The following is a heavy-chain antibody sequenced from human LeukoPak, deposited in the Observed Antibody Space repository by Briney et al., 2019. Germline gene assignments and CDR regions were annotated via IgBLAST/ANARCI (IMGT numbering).Heavy chain of an antibody. Sequence: AGSLRLSCAASGFTFNTYAMAWVRQAPGKGLEWVSTVSASGDNTYYVDSVKGRFTISRDNSKSTLSLQMNSLRNEDTGVYYCAKVLAGYSYGSYDYWGQGTLVTVPS. J-gene: IGHJ4*02. CDR3: AKVLAGYSYGSYDY. D-gene: IGHD5-18*01. CDR1: GFTFNTYA. V-gene: IGHV3-23*01. CDR2: VSASGDNT.